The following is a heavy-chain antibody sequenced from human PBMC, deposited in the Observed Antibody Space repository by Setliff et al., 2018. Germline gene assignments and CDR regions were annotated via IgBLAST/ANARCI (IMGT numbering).Heavy chain of an antibody. V-gene: IGHV4-38-2*01. Sequence: SLTCAVSGYSISSGYYWGWIRQPPGKGLEWIGSIYHSGSTYYNPSLKSRVTISVDTSKNQFSLKLSSVTAADTAVYYCARQVSWFDPWGQGTRVTSPQ. CDR3: ARQVSWFDP. CDR2: IYHSGST. J-gene: IGHJ5*02. CDR1: GYSISSGYY.